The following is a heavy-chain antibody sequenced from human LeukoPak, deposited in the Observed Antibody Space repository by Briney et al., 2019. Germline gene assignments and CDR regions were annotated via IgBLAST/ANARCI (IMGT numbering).Heavy chain of an antibody. CDR1: GFTFSSYS. V-gene: IGHV3-21*01. Sequence: GGSLRLSCAASGFTFSSYSMNWVRQAPGKGLEWVSSISSSSSYIYYADSVKGRFTISRDNAKNSLYLQMNSLRAEDTAVYYCARDLGERDSPDYWGQGTLVTVSS. D-gene: IGHD3-10*01. CDR2: ISSSSSYI. J-gene: IGHJ4*02. CDR3: ARDLGERDSPDY.